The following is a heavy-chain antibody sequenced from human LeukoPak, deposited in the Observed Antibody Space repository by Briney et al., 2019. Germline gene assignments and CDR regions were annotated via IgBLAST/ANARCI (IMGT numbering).Heavy chain of an antibody. CDR2: IYSGGST. Sequence: PGGSLRLSCAASGFTVSSNYMSWVRQAPGKGLEWVSVIYSGGSTYYADSVKGRFTISRDNSKNTLYLQMNSLRAEDTAVYYCALYYYDSMPPHSWGQGTLVNVSS. V-gene: IGHV3-53*01. CDR3: ALYYYDSMPPHS. J-gene: IGHJ4*02. D-gene: IGHD3-22*01. CDR1: GFTVSSNY.